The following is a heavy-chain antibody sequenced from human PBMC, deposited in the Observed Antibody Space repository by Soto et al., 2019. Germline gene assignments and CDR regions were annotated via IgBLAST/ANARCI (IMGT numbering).Heavy chain of an antibody. Sequence: SETLSLTCTVSGGSISSGGYYWSWIRQHPGKGLEWIGYIYYSGSTYYNPSLKSRVTISVDTSKNQFSLKLSSVTAADTAVYYCARDHGYCSGGSCYPPGGTFDYWGQGTLVTVSS. J-gene: IGHJ4*02. CDR2: IYYSGST. CDR3: ARDHGYCSGGSCYPPGGTFDY. CDR1: GGSISSGGYY. V-gene: IGHV4-31*03. D-gene: IGHD2-15*01.